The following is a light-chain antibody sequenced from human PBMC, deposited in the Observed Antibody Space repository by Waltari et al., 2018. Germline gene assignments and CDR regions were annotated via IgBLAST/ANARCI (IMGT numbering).Light chain of an antibody. Sequence: DIQMTQSPSSVSASVGDRVTITCRASQGISSWLAWYQHKPGKAPKVLIFAASSLQSGVPSRFSGSGSGTDFTLLISRVEADDVGVYYCMQARQTPFTFGQGTKLEIK. CDR3: MQARQTPFT. J-gene: IGKJ2*01. CDR1: QGISSW. CDR2: AAS. V-gene: IGKV1-12*02.